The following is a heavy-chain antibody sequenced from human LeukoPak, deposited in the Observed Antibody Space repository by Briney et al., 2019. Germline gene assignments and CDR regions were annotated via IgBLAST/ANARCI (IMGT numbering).Heavy chain of an antibody. V-gene: IGHV4-59*08. CDR1: GGSISNYY. CDR2: IYYTGST. CDR3: ARPLYGSGRYAFDP. J-gene: IGHJ5*02. D-gene: IGHD6-19*01. Sequence: SEALSLTCNVSGGSISNYYWSWLRQPPGKGLEWIGYIYYTGSTNYNPSLKSRVAISVDTSKNQFFLKLSSVTAADTAVYYCARPLYGSGRYAFDPWGQGTLVTVSS.